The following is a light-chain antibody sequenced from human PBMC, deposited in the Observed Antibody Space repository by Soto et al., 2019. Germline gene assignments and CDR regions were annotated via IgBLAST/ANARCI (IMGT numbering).Light chain of an antibody. V-gene: IGKV3-15*01. CDR2: AAS. J-gene: IGKJ4*01. CDR3: QQYDKWPLT. CDR1: QIVSTS. Sequence: EIVMTQSPATLSVSPGERATLSCRASQIVSTSLAWYQQKPGQAPRLLIYAASTRAPGIPARFSGSGSGTEFTLTLSSLQSEDFAVYYCQQYDKWPLTFGGGTKVEIK.